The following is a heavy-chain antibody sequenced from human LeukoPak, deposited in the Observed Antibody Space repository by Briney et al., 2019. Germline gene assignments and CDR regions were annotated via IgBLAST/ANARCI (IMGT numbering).Heavy chain of an antibody. Sequence: PGGSLRLSCAASGFTFRSYNMNWVRQAPGKGLEWVSYISSGGSTIDYADSVKGRFTVSRDNAKNSLYLQMNSLRDEDTAVYYCARGEGYSISWYRGLFDYWGQGTLVTVSS. D-gene: IGHD6-13*01. CDR3: ARGEGYSISWYRGLFDY. J-gene: IGHJ4*02. CDR2: ISSGGSTI. V-gene: IGHV3-48*02. CDR1: GFTFRSYN.